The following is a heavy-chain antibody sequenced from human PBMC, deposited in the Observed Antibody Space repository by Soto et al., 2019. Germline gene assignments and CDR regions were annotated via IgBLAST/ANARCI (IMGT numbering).Heavy chain of an antibody. CDR2: IYYSGST. V-gene: IGHV4-59*01. Sequence: SETLSLTCTVPGGSISSYYWSWIRQPPGKGLEWIGYIYYSGSTNYNPSLKSRVTISVDTSKNQFSLKLSSVTAADTAVYYCASLYYDFWSGYYPAGNYYFDYSGQGTLLTVFS. CDR1: GGSISSYY. D-gene: IGHD3-3*01. J-gene: IGHJ4*02. CDR3: ASLYYDFWSGYYPAGNYYFDY.